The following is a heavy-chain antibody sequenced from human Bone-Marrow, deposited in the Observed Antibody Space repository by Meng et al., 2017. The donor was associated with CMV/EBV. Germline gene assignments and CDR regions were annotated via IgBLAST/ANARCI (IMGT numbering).Heavy chain of an antibody. CDR2: IHPGDSDT. D-gene: IGHD3-16*01. V-gene: IGHV5-51*01. CDR1: GYSFTTYW. CDR3: ARHRRGTRILDY. J-gene: IGHJ4*02. Sequence: KVSCKGSGYSFTTYWIGWVRQMPGKGLEWMGIIHPGDSDTRYSPSSQGQVTISADKSITTAYLQWSSLKASDTAMYYCARHRRGTRILDYWGQGTLVTVSS.